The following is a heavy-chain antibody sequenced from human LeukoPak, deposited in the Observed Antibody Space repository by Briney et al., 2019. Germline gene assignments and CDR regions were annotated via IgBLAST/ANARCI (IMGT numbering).Heavy chain of an antibody. CDR1: GFTFSSYA. CDR2: ISGSGGST. CDR3: AKGRSIVPAASGPDY. J-gene: IGHJ4*02. D-gene: IGHD2-2*01. Sequence: PGTSLRLSCAASGFTFSSYAMSWVRQAPGKGLEWVSAISGSGGSTYYADSVKGRFTISRDNSKNTLYLQMNSLRAEDTAVYYCAKGRSIVPAASGPDYWGQGTLVTVSS. V-gene: IGHV3-23*01.